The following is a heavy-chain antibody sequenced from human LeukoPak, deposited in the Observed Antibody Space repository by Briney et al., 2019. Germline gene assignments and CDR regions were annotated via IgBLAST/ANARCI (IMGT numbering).Heavy chain of an antibody. J-gene: IGHJ4*02. CDR3: ARVTDYGGNTYYFDY. V-gene: IGHV4-4*07. CDR2: IYTSGST. D-gene: IGHD4-23*01. CDR1: GGSISSYY. Sequence: PSETLSLTCTVSGGSISSYYWSWVRQPAGKGLEWIGRIYTSGSTNYNPSLKSRVTMSVDTSKNQFSLKLSSVTAADTAVYYCARVTDYGGNTYYFDYWGQGTLVTVSS.